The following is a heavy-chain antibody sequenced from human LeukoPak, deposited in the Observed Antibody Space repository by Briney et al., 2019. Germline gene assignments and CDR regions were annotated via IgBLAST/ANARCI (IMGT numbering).Heavy chain of an antibody. V-gene: IGHV3-9*01. D-gene: IGHD3-10*01. CDR2: ISWNSGSI. Sequence: GRSLRLSCAASGFTFDDYAMHWVRQAPGKGLEWVSGISWNSGSIGYADSVKGRFTISRDNAKNSLYLQMNSLRAEDTALYYCAKDHYGSGSYPPNFDYWGQGTLVTVSS. CDR3: AKDHYGSGSYPPNFDY. CDR1: GFTFDDYA. J-gene: IGHJ4*02.